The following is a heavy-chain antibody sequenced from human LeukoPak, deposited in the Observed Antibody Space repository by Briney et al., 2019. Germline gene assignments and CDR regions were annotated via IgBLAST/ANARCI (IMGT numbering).Heavy chain of an antibody. CDR3: ARGIAAWGRLDY. D-gene: IGHD3-16*01. Sequence: PSETLSLTCAVSGGSISSTTWWSWVRQSPGKGLEWIGEIHHSGSTNYNPSLKSRVTIAVDKSKNQFSLKVTSVTAADTAVYYCARGIAAWGRLDYWGQGTLVTVSS. CDR1: GGSISSTTW. J-gene: IGHJ4*02. CDR2: IHHSGST. V-gene: IGHV4-4*02.